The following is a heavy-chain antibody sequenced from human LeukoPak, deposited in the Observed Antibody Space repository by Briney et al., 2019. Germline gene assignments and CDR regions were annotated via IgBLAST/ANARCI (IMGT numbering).Heavy chain of an antibody. Sequence: GGSLRLSCAASGFTFSSYSMNWVRQAPGKGLEWVSYISSSSSTIYYADSVKGRFTISRDNAKNSLYLQMNSLRDEDTAVYYCARDQDTGTPWGYYYGMDVWGQGTTVTVSS. J-gene: IGHJ6*02. D-gene: IGHD1-14*01. CDR2: ISSSSSTI. V-gene: IGHV3-48*02. CDR3: ARDQDTGTPWGYYYGMDV. CDR1: GFTFSSYS.